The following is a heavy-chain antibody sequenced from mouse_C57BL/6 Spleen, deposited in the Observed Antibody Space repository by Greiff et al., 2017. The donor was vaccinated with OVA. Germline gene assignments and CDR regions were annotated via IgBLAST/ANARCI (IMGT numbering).Heavy chain of an antibody. CDR2: IDPSDSYT. CDR3: ARKRAYDYDGVDY. V-gene: IGHV1-50*01. CDR1: GYTFTSYW. J-gene: IGHJ2*01. Sequence: QVQLQQPGAELVKPGASVKLSCKASGYTFTSYWMQWVKQRPGQGLEWIGEIDPSDSYTNYNQKFKGKATLTVDTSSSTAYMQLSSLTSEDSAVYYCARKRAYDYDGVDYWGQGTTPTVSS. D-gene: IGHD2-4*01.